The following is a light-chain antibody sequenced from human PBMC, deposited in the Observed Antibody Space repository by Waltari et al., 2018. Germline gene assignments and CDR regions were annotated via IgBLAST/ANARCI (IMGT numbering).Light chain of an antibody. CDR1: SLRRYS. CDR2: GQD. Sequence: SSELTQDPTVSVALGQTVRITCQGASLRRYSASCSQQRPGQAPVLVFFGQDNRPPGIPDRFSGSTSGDTATLTITGTQAEDEADYYCLSRDISSTRFFGGGTRLTV. J-gene: IGLJ2*01. CDR3: LSRDISSTRF. V-gene: IGLV3-19*01.